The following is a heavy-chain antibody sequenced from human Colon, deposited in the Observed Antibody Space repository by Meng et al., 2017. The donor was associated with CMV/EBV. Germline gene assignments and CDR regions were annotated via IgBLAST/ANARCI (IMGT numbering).Heavy chain of an antibody. CDR2: IYWDDDK. J-gene: IGHJ4*02. Sequence: ILLKEFVPTLLKPTQTLTLTCTFSGFSLNTYEVGVGWFRQPPGKAPEWLALIYWDDDKRYRSSLGNRLTLTHDASKNQVVLTMTDMDPVDSATYYCAHKSLPAAFFDYWSQGTLVTVSS. CDR3: AHKSLPAAFFDY. V-gene: IGHV2-5*02. D-gene: IGHD2-2*01. CDR1: GFSLNTYEVG.